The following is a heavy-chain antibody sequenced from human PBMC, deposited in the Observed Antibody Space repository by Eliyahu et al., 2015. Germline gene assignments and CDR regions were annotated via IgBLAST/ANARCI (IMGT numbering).Heavy chain of an antibody. J-gene: IGHJ4*02. CDR1: GYTFTSYA. CDR2: INAGNGNT. V-gene: IGHV1-3*01. Sequence: QVQLVQSGAEVKKPGASVKVSCKASGYTFTSYAMXWVRQAPGQRLEWMGWINAGNGNTKYSQKFQGRVTITRDTSASTAYMELSSLRSEDTAVYYCAREPSMAGLFDYWGQGTLVTVSS. CDR3: AREPSMAGLFDY. D-gene: IGHD6-19*01.